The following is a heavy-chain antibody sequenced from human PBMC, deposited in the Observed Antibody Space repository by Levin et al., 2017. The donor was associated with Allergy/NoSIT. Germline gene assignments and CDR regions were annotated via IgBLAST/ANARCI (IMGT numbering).Heavy chain of an antibody. J-gene: IGHJ6*02. Sequence: SETLSLTCTVSDVSIKTYYWSWIRQSPGKGLEWIGYFDDSGTSDYNPSLKSRATISIDTSNNRFSLKLTSVTGADTAVYYCAKSRFSSSWYGAGMDVWGQGATVIVSS. CDR3: AKSRFSSSWYGAGMDV. CDR1: DVSIKTYY. CDR2: FDDSGTS. D-gene: IGHD6-13*01. V-gene: IGHV4-59*01.